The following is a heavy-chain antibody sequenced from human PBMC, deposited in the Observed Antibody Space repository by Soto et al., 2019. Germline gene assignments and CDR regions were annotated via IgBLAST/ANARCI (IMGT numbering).Heavy chain of an antibody. CDR1: VGSFSAYY. V-gene: IGHV4-34*01. CDR2: INHSGGT. CDR3: ARGSVDTVDSSGFHEY. Sequence: SETLSLTCAVYVGSFSAYYWSLIRQPPGKGLEWIGEINHSGGTSYNPSLKIRVTISVDTSKSQFSLKLTSVTAADRAVYYCARGSVDTVDSSGFHEYWGQGTTVTVSS. J-gene: IGHJ4*02. D-gene: IGHD3-22*01.